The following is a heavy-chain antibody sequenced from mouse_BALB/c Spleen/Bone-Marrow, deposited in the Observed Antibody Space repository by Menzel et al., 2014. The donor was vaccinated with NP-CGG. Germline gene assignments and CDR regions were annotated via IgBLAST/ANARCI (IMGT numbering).Heavy chain of an antibody. V-gene: IGHV2-9*02. CDR3: ARGIYYYGSSYVSPYWYFDV. Sequence: QVQLQQSGPGLVAPSQSLSITCTVSGFSLTSYGLHWVRQPPGKGLEWLGVIWAGGSTNYNSALMSRLSISKDNSKSQVFLKMNSLQTDDTAMYYCARGIYYYGSSYVSPYWYFDVWGAGTTVTVSS. J-gene: IGHJ1*01. CDR1: GFSLTSYG. CDR2: IWAGGST. D-gene: IGHD1-1*01.